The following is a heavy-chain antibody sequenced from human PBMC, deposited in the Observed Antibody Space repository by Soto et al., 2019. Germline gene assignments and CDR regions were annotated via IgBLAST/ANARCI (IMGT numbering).Heavy chain of an antibody. D-gene: IGHD2-2*01. Sequence: ESGGGLVQPGGSLKLSCAASGFTFSGSAMHWVRQASGKGLEWLGRIRSKANTHATIYAASLKGRFTISRDDSKNTAYLQMNSLSTEDTAVYYCTRSLVPPADDYYYGMDVWGQGTTVTVSS. CDR1: GFTFSGSA. CDR2: IRSKANTHAT. V-gene: IGHV3-73*01. J-gene: IGHJ6*02. CDR3: TRSLVPPADDYYYGMDV.